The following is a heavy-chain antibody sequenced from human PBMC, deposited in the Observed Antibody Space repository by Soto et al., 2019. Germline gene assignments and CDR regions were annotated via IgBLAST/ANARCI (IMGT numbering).Heavy chain of an antibody. CDR2: VTGSGVTT. Sequence: GGSLRLSCVVSGDSFDTYVINWVRQAPGKGLEWVSAVTGSGVTTWYAESIKGRFTMSRDNSKNTVFLQMNSLTAEDTALYYCTKSQSGSYFAAFDIWGQGTMVTVSS. V-gene: IGHV3-23*01. J-gene: IGHJ3*02. CDR3: TKSQSGSYFAAFDI. CDR1: GDSFDTYV. D-gene: IGHD1-26*01.